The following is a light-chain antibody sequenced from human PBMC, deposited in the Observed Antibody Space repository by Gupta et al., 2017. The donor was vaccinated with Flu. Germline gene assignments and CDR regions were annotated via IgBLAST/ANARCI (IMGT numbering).Light chain of an antibody. CDR3: QQHNNWPQIT. Sequence: IMVMQSPPTPPFSSRGESTLLSCSSNNSGSNNLAWYQQKPGQAPRLLIYDASTRATGIPARFSGGGSGTEFTLTISSLQSEDFAAYYCQQHNNWPQITFGQGTRLDIK. V-gene: IGKV3-15*01. CDR2: DAS. J-gene: IGKJ5*01. CDR1: NSGSNN.